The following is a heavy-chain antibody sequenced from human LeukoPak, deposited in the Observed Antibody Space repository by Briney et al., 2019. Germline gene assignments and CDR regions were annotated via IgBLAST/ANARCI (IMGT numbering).Heavy chain of an antibody. CDR2: IIPIFGKA. J-gene: IGHJ4*02. V-gene: IGHV1-69*13. CDR3: ARGSTIFGVGEYFDY. CDR1: GYTFTSYV. Sequence: GASVKVSCKASGYTFTSYVIHWVRQPTGQGLAWMGGIIPIFGKANYAQKFQGRVTITADESTSTAYMELSSLRSEDTAVYYCARGSTIFGVGEYFDYWGQGTLVTVSS. D-gene: IGHD3-3*01.